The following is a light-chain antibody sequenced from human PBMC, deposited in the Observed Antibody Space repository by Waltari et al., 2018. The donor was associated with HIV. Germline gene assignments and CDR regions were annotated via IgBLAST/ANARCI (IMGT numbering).Light chain of an antibody. Sequence: QSLLTQPPSVSAAPGQQVTISCSGHTSNIGKNFVSWYRHAPGAAPKLLIFGNDHRAAGIPYRFSASTCGASASLTITALQGDDEADYYCQTWDSGLNAIVFGDGTKLTVL. CDR1: TSNIGKNF. CDR2: GND. V-gene: IGLV1-51*01. CDR3: QTWDSGLNAIV. J-gene: IGLJ2*01.